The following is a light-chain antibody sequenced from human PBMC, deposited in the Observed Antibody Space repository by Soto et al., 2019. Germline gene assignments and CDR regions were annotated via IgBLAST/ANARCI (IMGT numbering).Light chain of an antibody. CDR2: EDN. CDR1: SGSIASNY. CDR3: QSYDSNNHGV. V-gene: IGLV6-57*01. Sequence: NFMLTQPHSVSESPGKTVTISCTRSSGSIASNYVQWYQQRPGSSPTTVIYEDNQRPSGVPDRFSGSIDSSSNSASLTISGLKTEDEADYYCQSYDSNNHGVFGGGTKLTVL. J-gene: IGLJ3*02.